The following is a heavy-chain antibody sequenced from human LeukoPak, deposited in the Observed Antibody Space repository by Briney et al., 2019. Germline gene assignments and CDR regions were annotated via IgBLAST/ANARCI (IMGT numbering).Heavy chain of an antibody. D-gene: IGHD2-2*03. CDR2: IYYSGST. V-gene: IGHV4-61*05. CDR3: ARLALDIVVVDY. Sequence: SETLSLTCTVSGGSISSSSYYWGWIRQPPGKGLEWIGYIYYSGSTNYNPSLKSRVTISVDTSKNQFSLKLSSVTAADTAVYYCARLALDIVVVDYWGQGTLVTVSS. CDR1: GGSISSSSYY. J-gene: IGHJ4*02.